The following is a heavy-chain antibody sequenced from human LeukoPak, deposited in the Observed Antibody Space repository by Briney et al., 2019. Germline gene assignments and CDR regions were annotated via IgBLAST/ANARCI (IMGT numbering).Heavy chain of an antibody. D-gene: IGHD1-14*01. CDR3: ARHVNQDCDAFDI. V-gene: IGHV1-2*02. CDR1: GYTFTDYY. Sequence: ASVKVSFKASGYTFTDYYIHWVRQAPGQGLEGMGWINPNSGGTNYAQKFQGRVTMTRDTSINTAYVELSRLRSDDTAVYYCARHVNQDCDAFDIWGQGTMVTVSS. J-gene: IGHJ3*02. CDR2: INPNSGGT.